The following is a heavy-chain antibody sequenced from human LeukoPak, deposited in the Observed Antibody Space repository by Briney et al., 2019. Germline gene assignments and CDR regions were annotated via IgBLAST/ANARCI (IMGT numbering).Heavy chain of an antibody. CDR1: GGTLSGYG. D-gene: IGHD6-13*01. Sequence: GASVKVSCKASGGTLSGYGITWVRQAPGQGLEWMGRIIPVLGIPNYAQKFQGRVTITADKSTSTAYMELSSLRSEDTAVYYCARDRIAAAGTGEAFDIWGQGTMVTVSS. CDR2: IIPVLGIP. CDR3: ARDRIAAAGTGEAFDI. V-gene: IGHV1-69*04. J-gene: IGHJ3*02.